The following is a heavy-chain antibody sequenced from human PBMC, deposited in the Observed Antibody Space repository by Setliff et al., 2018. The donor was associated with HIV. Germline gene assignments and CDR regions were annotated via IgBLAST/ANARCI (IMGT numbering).Heavy chain of an antibody. D-gene: IGHD1-7*01. CDR1: GFTFSNAW. CDR3: AREGITGTTLHPY. J-gene: IGHJ4*02. Sequence: GGSLRLSCLASGFTFSNAWMSWVRQTPEKGLEWVANIKEDGSEKDYVDSVKGRFTISRDNAKNSLYLQMNTLRAEDTAVYYCAREGITGTTLHPYWGQGTLVTVSS. CDR2: IKEDGSEK. V-gene: IGHV3-7*01.